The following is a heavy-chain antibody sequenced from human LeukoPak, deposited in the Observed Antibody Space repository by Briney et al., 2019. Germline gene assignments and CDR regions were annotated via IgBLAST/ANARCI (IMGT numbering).Heavy chain of an antibody. Sequence: GGSLRLSCAASGFSFNYYVVSWVRQAPGKGLEWVSAISGSGVSTYYADSVKGRFAVSRDNSKNTLYLQMNSLRAEDTAVYYCAKADYGDWSFDYWGQGTLVTVSS. V-gene: IGHV3-23*01. J-gene: IGHJ4*02. CDR2: ISGSGVST. D-gene: IGHD4-17*01. CDR3: AKADYGDWSFDY. CDR1: GFSFNYYV.